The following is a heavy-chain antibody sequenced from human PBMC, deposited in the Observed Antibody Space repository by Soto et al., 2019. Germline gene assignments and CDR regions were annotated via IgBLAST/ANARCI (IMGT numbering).Heavy chain of an antibody. CDR3: ANNRDSNPPRGEFDP. V-gene: IGHV3-23*01. J-gene: IGHJ5*02. CDR1: GFTFSSYA. CDR2: ISGSGGST. D-gene: IGHD4-4*01. Sequence: GGSLRLSCAASGFTFSSYAMSWVRQAPGKGLEWVSAISGSGGSTYYADSVKGRFTISRDNSKNTLYLQMNSLRAEDTAVYYCANNRDSNPPRGEFDPWGQGTLVTVSS.